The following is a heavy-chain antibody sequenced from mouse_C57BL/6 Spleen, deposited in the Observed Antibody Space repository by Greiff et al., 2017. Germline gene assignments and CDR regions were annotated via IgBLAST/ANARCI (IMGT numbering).Heavy chain of an antibody. J-gene: IGHJ2*01. V-gene: IGHV1-55*01. Sequence: VQLQQPGAELVKPGASVKMSCKASGYTFTSYWITWVKQRPGQGLEWIGDIYPGSGSTNYNEKFKSKATLTVETSSSTAYMQLSSLTSEDSAVFYCAREGDYSNQGNMDYWGQGTTLTVSS. CDR3: AREGDYSNQGNMDY. CDR2: IYPGSGST. CDR1: GYTFTSYW. D-gene: IGHD2-5*01.